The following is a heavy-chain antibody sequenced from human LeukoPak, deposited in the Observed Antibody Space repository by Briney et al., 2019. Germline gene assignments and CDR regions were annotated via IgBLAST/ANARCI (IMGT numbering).Heavy chain of an antibody. CDR1: GFTVSSNY. D-gene: IGHD3-10*01. CDR3: ARVDYGSGSYFDY. Sequence: AGGSLRLSCAASGFTVSSNYMSWVRRAPAKGLEWVSVIYSGGSTDYADSVKGRFAISRDNSKNMLYLQLNSLRAEDTAVYYCARVDYGSGSYFDYWGQGTLVTVSS. J-gene: IGHJ4*02. CDR2: IYSGGST. V-gene: IGHV3-53*01.